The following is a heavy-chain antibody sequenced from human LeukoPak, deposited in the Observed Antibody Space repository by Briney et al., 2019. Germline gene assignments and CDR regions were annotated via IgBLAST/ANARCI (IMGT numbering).Heavy chain of an antibody. CDR3: ARQEGDRDYYFDY. Sequence: SETLSLTCTVSGGSISSYYWSWIRQPPGKGLEWIGYIYYSGSTNYNPSLKSRVTISVDTSKNQFSLKLSSVTAADTAVYYCARQEGDRDYYFDYWGQGTLVTVSS. CDR2: IYYSGST. J-gene: IGHJ4*02. CDR1: GGSISSYY. V-gene: IGHV4-59*01. D-gene: IGHD3-10*01.